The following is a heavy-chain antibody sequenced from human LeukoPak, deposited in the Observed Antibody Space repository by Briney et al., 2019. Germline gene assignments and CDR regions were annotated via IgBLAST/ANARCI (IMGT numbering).Heavy chain of an antibody. D-gene: IGHD5-24*01. CDR2: IYNSGTT. V-gene: IGHV4-31*03. CDR3: ARGAKMATRGFDY. J-gene: IGHJ4*02. CDR1: GGSIGSGGYY. Sequence: SETLSLTCTVSGGSIGSGGYYWNWIRQHPGKGLEWIGYIYNSGTTHIRPSLKSRVIISGDTSKNQLSLKLRSVTAADTAVFYCARGAKMATRGFDYWGQGILVTVSS.